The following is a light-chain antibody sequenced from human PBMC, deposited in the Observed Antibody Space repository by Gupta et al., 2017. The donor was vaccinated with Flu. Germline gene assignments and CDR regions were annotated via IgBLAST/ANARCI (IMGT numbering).Light chain of an antibody. J-gene: IGLJ3*02. V-gene: IGLV1-44*01. CDR3: AAWDASMTEV. Sequence: QSVLGQPAPFSMTPGQTVTISCVVHFSNIGMNNVYCYQQFPGTAHKLLIYSNTERPTGVHDRFSGSKSGMSAILVISGLQSEDDANYYCAAWDASMTEVFGGGTKVTVL. CDR1: FSNIGMNN. CDR2: SNT.